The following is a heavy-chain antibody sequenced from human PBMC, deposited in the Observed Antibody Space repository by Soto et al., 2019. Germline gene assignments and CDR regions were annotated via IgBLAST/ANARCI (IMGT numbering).Heavy chain of an antibody. CDR2: ISSSGGTT. J-gene: IGHJ5*02. V-gene: IGHV3-23*01. CDR3: AEQIFDSGP. Sequence: GGSLRLSCTASGFTFSNYAMSWVRQAPGQGLEWVSTISSSGGTTYYADSVNGRFTISRDNSKKTLYLQMSSLRAEDTAVYYCAEQIFDSGPWGQGTLVTVSS. CDR1: GFTFSNYA. D-gene: IGHD3-22*01.